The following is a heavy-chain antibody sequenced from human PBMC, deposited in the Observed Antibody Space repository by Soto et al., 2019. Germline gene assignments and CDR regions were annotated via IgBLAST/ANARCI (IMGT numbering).Heavy chain of an antibody. D-gene: IGHD3-3*01. Sequence: QVQLVESGGGVVQPGGSLRLSCAVSGLPFRSYAMHWVRQAPGKGLEWVAGTTWDGRNTYYAASVRGRFTISRDNPKSTLYLQLTGLRAEDTAVYYCARAPVFDSWYFDYWGQGTLVTVSS. CDR3: ARAPVFDSWYFDY. CDR1: GLPFRSYA. J-gene: IGHJ4*02. V-gene: IGHV3-30*04. CDR2: TTWDGRNT.